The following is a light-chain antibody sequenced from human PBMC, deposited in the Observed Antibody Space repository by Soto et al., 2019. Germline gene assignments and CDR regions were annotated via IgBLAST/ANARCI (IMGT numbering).Light chain of an antibody. CDR1: QSVNNY. J-gene: IGKJ1*01. Sequence: EIVLTQSPATLSLSPGERATLSCRASQSVNNYLAWYQQKPGQAPRLLIYDASSRATGIPARFSGSGSGTDFTPTIRSLEPEYFAVYYCQQRSFWPVTFGQGTKVDIK. CDR2: DAS. V-gene: IGKV3-11*01. CDR3: QQRSFWPVT.